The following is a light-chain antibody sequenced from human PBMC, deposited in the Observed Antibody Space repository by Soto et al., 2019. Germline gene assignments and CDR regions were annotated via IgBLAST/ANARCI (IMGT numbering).Light chain of an antibody. V-gene: IGKV1-5*03. CDR2: KGS. J-gene: IGKJ1*01. Sequence: DIQMTQSPSTLSASVGDRVTITCRASQSISNWLAWYQQKPGKAPKLLIYKGSNLQSGVPSRFSGSGSGTEFTLTITSLQPDDFATYYCQQDNSYSRTFGQGTKVEIK. CDR3: QQDNSYSRT. CDR1: QSISNW.